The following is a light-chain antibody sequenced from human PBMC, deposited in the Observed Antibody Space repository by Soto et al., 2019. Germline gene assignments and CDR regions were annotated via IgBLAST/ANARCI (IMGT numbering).Light chain of an antibody. J-gene: IGLJ1*01. V-gene: IGLV2-8*01. Sequence: QSALTQPPSASGSPGQSVAISCTGTSSDVGGYNYVSWYQQHPGKAPKLMIYDVSKRPSGVPDRFSGSKSGNTASLTVSGLQAEDEGEYYCSSYAGTHIVFGTGTKVTVL. CDR1: SSDVGGYNY. CDR3: SSYAGTHIV. CDR2: DVS.